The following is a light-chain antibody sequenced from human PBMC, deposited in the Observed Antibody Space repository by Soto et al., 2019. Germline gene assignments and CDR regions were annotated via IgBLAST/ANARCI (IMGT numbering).Light chain of an antibody. Sequence: DIQMTQSPSSLSASVGDRVTITCRASQRISNYLNWYQHKPGKAPRLLIYAASSLQSGVLSRFSGSGYGTDFTLTISSLQPEDFATYYCQQSYSTLDYTFGQGTKVELK. CDR1: QRISNY. CDR3: QQSYSTLDYT. V-gene: IGKV1-39*01. CDR2: AAS. J-gene: IGKJ2*01.